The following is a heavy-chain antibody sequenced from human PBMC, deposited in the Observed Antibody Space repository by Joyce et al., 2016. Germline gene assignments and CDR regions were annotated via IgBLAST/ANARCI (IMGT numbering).Heavy chain of an antibody. V-gene: IGHV2-5*02. CDR2: IYWDDDT. CDR1: GFSLSTSGMA. D-gene: IGHD5-12*01. J-gene: IGHJ4*02. CDR3: AHRPAVTTIRGGSYFDY. Sequence: QITLKESGPTLVKPTQTLTLTCTFSGFSLSTSGMAVDWIRQPPGKALEWLAVIYWDDDTRYRPALKSRLTITKETSKRHVVLTITNMDPVDAATYYCAHRPAVTTIRGGSYFDYWGQGILVAVSS.